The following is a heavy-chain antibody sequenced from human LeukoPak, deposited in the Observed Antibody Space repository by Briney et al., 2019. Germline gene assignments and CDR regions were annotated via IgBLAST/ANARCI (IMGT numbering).Heavy chain of an antibody. CDR2: INSDGSST. V-gene: IGHV3-74*01. CDR3: ARTYHGYGMDV. Sequence: GGSLRLSCAASGFTFSDYYMSWIRQAPGKGLVWVSLINSDGSSTNYADSVQGRFTISRDNTKKTLYLQMNSLRAEDTAVYYCARTYHGYGMDVWGQGTTVTVSS. J-gene: IGHJ6*02. CDR1: GFTFSDYY. D-gene: IGHD2-2*01.